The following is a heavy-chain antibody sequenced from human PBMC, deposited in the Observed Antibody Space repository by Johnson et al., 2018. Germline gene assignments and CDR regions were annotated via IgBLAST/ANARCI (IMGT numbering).Heavy chain of an antibody. CDR1: GGTFSNYA. D-gene: IGHD3-10*01. CDR3: ARDQFVVRGVMAHAFDI. V-gene: IGHV1-69*12. Sequence: QVQLVQSGAEVKKPGSSVKVSCKASGGTFSNYAITWVRQAPGQGLEWMGGTIPIFGSANYVQKFQGRVTVTADESTSTAYKGLSSLRSEDTAVYYCARDQFVVRGVMAHAFDIWGQGTMVIVSS. J-gene: IGHJ3*02. CDR2: TIPIFGSA.